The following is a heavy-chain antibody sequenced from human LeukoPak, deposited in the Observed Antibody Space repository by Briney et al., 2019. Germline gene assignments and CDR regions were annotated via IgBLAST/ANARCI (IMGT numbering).Heavy chain of an antibody. CDR1: GYTFTGYY. J-gene: IGHJ3*02. V-gene: IGHV1-2*02. Sequence: ASVKVSCKASGYTFTGYYMHWVRQAPGQGLEWMGWINPNSGGTNYAQKFQGRVTMTRDTSISTAYMELSRLRSDDTAVYYCARDPPGGDAFDIWGQGTMVTVSS. CDR3: ARDPPGGDAFDI. D-gene: IGHD3-16*01. CDR2: INPNSGGT.